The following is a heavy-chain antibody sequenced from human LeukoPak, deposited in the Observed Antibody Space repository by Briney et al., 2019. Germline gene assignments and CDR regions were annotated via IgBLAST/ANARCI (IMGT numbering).Heavy chain of an antibody. D-gene: IGHD4-23*01. J-gene: IGHJ4*02. CDR2: INGDGRNI. Sequence: GGSLRLSCVASGLTFSSYWMHWVRQDPRKGLVWVSRINGDGRNINYADSVRGRFTISRDNAKNTLYLQMNSLRAEDTAVYYCAREGDYGGNVDYWGQGTLVTVSS. V-gene: IGHV3-74*01. CDR1: GLTFSSYW. CDR3: AREGDYGGNVDY.